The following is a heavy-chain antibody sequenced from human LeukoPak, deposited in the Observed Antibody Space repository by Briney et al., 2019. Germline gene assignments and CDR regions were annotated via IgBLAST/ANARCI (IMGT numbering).Heavy chain of an antibody. Sequence: GGSLRLSCAASGFIFSNYAMSWVRQAPGKGLEWVSAIVGRGSSTYYADSVKGRFTISRDNSKNTLYLQLNRLRAEDTAVYYCAKWGDNDILTGYYDSDYWGQGPLVTVSS. CDR3: AKWGDNDILTGYYDSDY. V-gene: IGHV3-23*01. J-gene: IGHJ4*02. CDR1: GFIFSNYA. CDR2: IVGRGSST. D-gene: IGHD3-9*01.